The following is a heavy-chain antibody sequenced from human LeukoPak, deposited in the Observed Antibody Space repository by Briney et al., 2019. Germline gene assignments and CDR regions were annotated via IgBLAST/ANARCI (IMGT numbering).Heavy chain of an antibody. D-gene: IGHD3-22*01. CDR2: INHSGST. CDR1: GGSFSGYY. CDR3: AGGRRRDDSSGYYGAFDI. V-gene: IGHV4-34*01. J-gene: IGHJ3*02. Sequence: NPSETLSLTCAVYGGSFSGYYWSWIRQPPGKGLEWIGEINHSGSTNYNPSLKSRVTISVDTSKNQFSLKLSSVTAADTAVYYCAGGRRRDDSSGYYGAFDIWGQGTMVTVSS.